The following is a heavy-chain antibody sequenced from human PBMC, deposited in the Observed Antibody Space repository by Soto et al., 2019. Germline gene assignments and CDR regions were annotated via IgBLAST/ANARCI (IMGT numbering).Heavy chain of an antibody. CDR1: GDTFTDYY. D-gene: IGHD2-21*02. CDR3: ARGGHVVVVTAALDY. J-gene: IGHJ4*02. CDR2: VNPSGGHT. Sequence: QVQLVQSGAEVKKPGASVKVSCKASGDTFTDYYIHWVRQAPGQGLEWMGTVNPSGGHTTYAQNLLGRTTMTRDTSTSTLYRELTSVTSEDTAVYYCARGGHVVVVTAALDYWGQGTLVTVSS. V-gene: IGHV1-46*01.